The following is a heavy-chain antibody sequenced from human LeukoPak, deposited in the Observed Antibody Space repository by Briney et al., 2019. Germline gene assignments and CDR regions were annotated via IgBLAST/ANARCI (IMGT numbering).Heavy chain of an antibody. CDR3: GDLGSAGTDH. CDR2: IRNKADGYTT. D-gene: IGHD3-10*01. Sequence: PGGSLRLSCAASGFSFSPHYMDWVRQSPGRGLEWVGLIRNKADGYTTIYAASVKGRFTISRDDSKNSVYLQMDSLKTEDTAVYYCGDLGSAGTDHWGQGTLVTVSS. V-gene: IGHV3-72*01. CDR1: GFSFSPHY. J-gene: IGHJ4*02.